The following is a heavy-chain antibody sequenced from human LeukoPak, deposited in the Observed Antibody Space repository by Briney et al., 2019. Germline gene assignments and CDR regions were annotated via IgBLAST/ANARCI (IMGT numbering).Heavy chain of an antibody. V-gene: IGHV4-34*01. Sequence: PSETLSLTCTVSGGSISGYYWSWIRQPPGKGLEWIGEINHSGSTNYNPSLKSRVTISVDTSKNQFSLKLSSVTAADTAVYYCARGDSGSYWIDYWGQGTLVTVSS. CDR1: GGSISGYY. J-gene: IGHJ4*02. CDR3: ARGDSGSYWIDY. D-gene: IGHD1-26*01. CDR2: INHSGST.